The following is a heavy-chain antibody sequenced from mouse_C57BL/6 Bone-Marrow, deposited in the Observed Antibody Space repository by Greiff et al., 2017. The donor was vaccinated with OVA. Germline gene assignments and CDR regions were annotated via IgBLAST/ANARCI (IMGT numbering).Heavy chain of an antibody. V-gene: IGHV5-6*02. D-gene: IGHD3-3*01. CDR3: ARRLGQGYAMDY. J-gene: IGHJ4*01. CDR1: GFTFSSYG. CDR2: ISSGGSYT. Sequence: EVMLVESGGDLVKPGGSLKLSCAASGFTFSSYGMSWVRQTPDKRLEWVATISSGGSYTYYPDSVKGRFTISRDNAKNTLYLRMSSLKSEDTAMYYCARRLGQGYAMDYWGQGTSVTVSS.